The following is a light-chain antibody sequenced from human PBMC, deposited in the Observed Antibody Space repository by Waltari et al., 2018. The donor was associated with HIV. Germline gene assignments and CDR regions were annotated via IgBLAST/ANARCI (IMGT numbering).Light chain of an antibody. V-gene: IGLV2-14*01. CDR2: EVT. CDR3: TSYISGTSPV. CDR1: ALNDNEY. Sequence: QSALTQPASVSGSPGQSIPIPCALNDNEYVSWYQRHPGKAPKVIIYEVTNRPSGLSNRFSGSKSGNTATLTISGLQPEDEADYFCTSYISGTSPVFGRGTRVTVL. J-gene: IGLJ2*01.